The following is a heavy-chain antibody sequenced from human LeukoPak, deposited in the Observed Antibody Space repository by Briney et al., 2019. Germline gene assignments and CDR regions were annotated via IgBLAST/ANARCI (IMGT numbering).Heavy chain of an antibody. CDR3: ARDGTSTDDY. D-gene: IGHD2-2*01. V-gene: IGHV1-18*01. CDR2: LSGKNDNP. Sequence: ASVTVSCKTSGYTFSNFGINWVRKAPGQGLEWMGWLSGKNDNPTYGQKFQGRFTLTTDTSTSTAYMELRKLRFDDTAVYYCARDGTSTDDYWGQGTLVTVSS. J-gene: IGHJ4*02. CDR1: GYTFSNFG.